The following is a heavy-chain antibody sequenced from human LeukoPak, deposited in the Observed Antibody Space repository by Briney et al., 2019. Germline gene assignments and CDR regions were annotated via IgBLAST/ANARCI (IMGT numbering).Heavy chain of an antibody. CDR3: VLGGAGGMRDVAYDI. J-gene: IGHJ3*02. V-gene: IGHV3-21*01. D-gene: IGHD6-13*01. CDR1: GFTYSSYS. Sequence: PGGSLRLSCAASGFTYSSYSMNWFRQAPGKGLDWVSSISSTSIHIYYADSVNGRFTISRDNAENSLYLQMNSLRAEDTAVYYCVLGGAGGMRDVAYDIWGQGTMVTVSS. CDR2: ISSTSIHI.